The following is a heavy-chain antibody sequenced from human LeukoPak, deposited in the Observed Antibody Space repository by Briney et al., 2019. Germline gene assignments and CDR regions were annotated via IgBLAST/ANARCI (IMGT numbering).Heavy chain of an antibody. CDR2: IYPGDSDT. J-gene: IGHJ4*02. D-gene: IGHD3-10*01. Sequence: GESLKISCKGSGYSFTSYWIGWVRQMPGKGLEWMGIIYPGDSDTRYSPSFRGQVTISADKSISTAYLQWSSLKASDTAMYYCARGGFGELELREYYFDYWGQGTLVTVSS. CDR1: GYSFTSYW. V-gene: IGHV5-51*01. CDR3: ARGGFGELELREYYFDY.